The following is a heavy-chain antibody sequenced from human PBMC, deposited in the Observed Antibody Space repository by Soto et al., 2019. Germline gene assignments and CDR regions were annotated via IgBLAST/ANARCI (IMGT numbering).Heavy chain of an antibody. V-gene: IGHV3-30*03. D-gene: IGHD5-12*01. Sequence: GGSLRLSCAASGFIFTSYGMPWGRQAPEKGLEWVAVISYDGSNKYYADTVKGRFTISRDNSKNTLYLQMNSLRAEDTAVYYCARGGRDGYNNFDYWGQGTLVTVSS. CDR2: ISYDGSNK. CDR3: ARGGRDGYNNFDY. J-gene: IGHJ4*02. CDR1: GFIFTSYG.